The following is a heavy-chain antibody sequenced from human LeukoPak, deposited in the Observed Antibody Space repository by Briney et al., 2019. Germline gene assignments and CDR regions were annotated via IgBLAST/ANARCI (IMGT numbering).Heavy chain of an antibody. CDR1: GFTFSSYA. CDR2: ISSNGGST. D-gene: IGHD5-12*01. J-gene: IGHJ4*02. V-gene: IGHV3-64*01. CDR3: ARDGGYELHYFDY. Sequence: GGSLRLSCAASGFTFSSYAMHWVRQAPGKGLEYVSAISSNGGSTYYANSVKGRFTISRDNSKNTLYLQMGSLRAEDMAVYYCARDGGYELHYFDYWGQGTLVTVSS.